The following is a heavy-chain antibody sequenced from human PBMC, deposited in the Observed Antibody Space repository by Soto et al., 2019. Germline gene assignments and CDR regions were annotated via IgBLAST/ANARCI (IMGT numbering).Heavy chain of an antibody. V-gene: IGHV4-59*08. CDR2: IYYSGST. CDR1: GGSISSYY. J-gene: IGHJ4*02. CDR3: ARYVCSSTSCPILFDY. Sequence: SETLSLTCTVSGGSISSYYWSWIRQPPGKGLEWIGYIYYSGSTNYNPSLKSRVTISVDTSKNQFSLKLSSVTAADTAVYYCARYVCSSTSCPILFDYWSQGTLVTVSS. D-gene: IGHD2-2*01.